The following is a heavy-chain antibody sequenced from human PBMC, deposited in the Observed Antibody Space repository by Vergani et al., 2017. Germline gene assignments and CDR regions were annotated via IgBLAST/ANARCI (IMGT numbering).Heavy chain of an antibody. Sequence: EVQLVESGGGLVKPGGSLRLSCAASGFTVSSNYMSWVRQAPGKGLEWVSVIYSGGSTYYADSVKGRFTISRDNSKNTLYLQMNSLRAEDTAVYYCARGLWELDLPLDVWGQGTTVTVSS. CDR1: GFTVSSNY. CDR2: IYSGGST. J-gene: IGHJ6*02. V-gene: IGHV3-66*02. CDR3: ARGLWELDLPLDV. D-gene: IGHD1-26*01.